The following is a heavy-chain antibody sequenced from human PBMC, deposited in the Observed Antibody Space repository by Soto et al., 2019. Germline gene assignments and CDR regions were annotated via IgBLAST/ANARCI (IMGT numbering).Heavy chain of an antibody. CDR2: ISYDGSNK. CDR1: GFTFSSCA. CDR3: ARGWHQLLPRARSYDPYYYYGMDV. J-gene: IGHJ6*02. Sequence: GGSLRLSCAASGFTFSSCAMHWVRQAPGKGLEWVAVISYDGSNKYYADSVKGRFTISRDNSKNTLYLQMNSLRAEDTAVYYCARGWHQLLPRARSYDPYYYYGMDVWGQGTTVTVSS. D-gene: IGHD2-2*01. V-gene: IGHV3-30-3*01.